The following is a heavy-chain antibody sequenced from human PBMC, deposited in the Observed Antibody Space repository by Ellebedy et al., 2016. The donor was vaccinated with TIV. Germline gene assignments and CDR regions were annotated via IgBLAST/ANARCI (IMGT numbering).Heavy chain of an antibody. Sequence: SETLSLTXAVYGASLSHYYWTWIRQSPGKGLEWIGEINHSGSSNHNPSLKSRVTLSVDRSQNHFSLKLNSVTAADTAVYYCARGRGGAYSIPFDYWGQGTLVTVSS. CDR2: INHSGSS. D-gene: IGHD2-21*01. CDR1: GASLSHYY. J-gene: IGHJ4*02. CDR3: ARGRGGAYSIPFDY. V-gene: IGHV4-34*01.